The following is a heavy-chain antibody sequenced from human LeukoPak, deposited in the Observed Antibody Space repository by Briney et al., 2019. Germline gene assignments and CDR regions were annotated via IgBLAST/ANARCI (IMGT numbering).Heavy chain of an antibody. CDR1: GYTFTGYY. CDR2: INPNSSGT. V-gene: IGHV1-2*02. J-gene: IGHJ6*03. D-gene: IGHD1-1*01. CDR3: AREGFTGYYMDV. Sequence: AASVKVSCKASGYTFTGYYMHWVRQAPGQGLEWMGWINPNSSGTNYAQKFQGRVTMTRDTSISTAYMELSRLRSDDTAVYYCAREGFTGYYMDVWGKGTTVTVSS.